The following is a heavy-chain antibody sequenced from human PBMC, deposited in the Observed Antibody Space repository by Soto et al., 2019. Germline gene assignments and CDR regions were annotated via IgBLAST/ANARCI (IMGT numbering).Heavy chain of an antibody. J-gene: IGHJ5*02. CDR2: IIPIFGTA. Sequence: RASVKVSCKASGGTFSSYAISWVRQAPGQGLGWMGGIIPIFGTANYAQKFQGRVTITADKSTSTAYMELSSLRSEDTAVYYCARSYCGGDCYSDRSNWFDPWGQGTLVTVSS. CDR3: ARSYCGGDCYSDRSNWFDP. D-gene: IGHD2-21*02. V-gene: IGHV1-69*06. CDR1: GGTFSSYA.